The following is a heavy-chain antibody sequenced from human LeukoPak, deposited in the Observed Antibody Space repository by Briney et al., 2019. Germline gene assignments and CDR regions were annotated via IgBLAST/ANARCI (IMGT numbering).Heavy chain of an antibody. CDR2: INHSGST. V-gene: IGHV4-34*01. J-gene: IGHJ4*02. CDR1: GGSFSGYY. D-gene: IGHD6-13*01. Sequence: SETLSLTCAVYGGSFSGYYWSWIRQPPGKGLEWIGEINHSGSTNYNPSLKSRVTISVDTSRNQFSLKLSSVTAADTAVYYCARELGYSSIDYWGQGTPVTVSS. CDR3: ARELGYSSIDY.